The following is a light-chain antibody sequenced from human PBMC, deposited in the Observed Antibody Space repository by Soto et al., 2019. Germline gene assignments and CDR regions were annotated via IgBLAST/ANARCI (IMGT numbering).Light chain of an antibody. J-gene: IGLJ1*01. CDR1: SSDVGNNNY. CDR2: DVT. Sequence: QSVLTQPASVSGSPGQSITISCTGTSSDVGNNNYVSWYQHNPGRAPKVLICDVTNRPSGVSNRSSGSKSGTTASRTISGLQADVEADYYCSSFTGSSYVFGTGTKVTVL. CDR3: SSFTGSSYV. V-gene: IGLV2-14*01.